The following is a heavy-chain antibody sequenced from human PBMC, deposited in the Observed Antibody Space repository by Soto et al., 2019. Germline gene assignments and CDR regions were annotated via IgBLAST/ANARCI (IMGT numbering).Heavy chain of an antibody. V-gene: IGHV1-69*02. CDR3: ARAEIVVVVAATNDVFDI. J-gene: IGHJ3*02. Sequence: ASVKVSCKASGGTFSSYTISWVRQAPGQGLEWMGRIIPILGIANYAQKFQGRVTITADKSTSTAYMELSSLRSEDTAVYYCARAEIVVVVAATNDVFDIWGQGTMVTVSS. D-gene: IGHD2-15*01. CDR2: IIPILGIA. CDR1: GGTFSSYT.